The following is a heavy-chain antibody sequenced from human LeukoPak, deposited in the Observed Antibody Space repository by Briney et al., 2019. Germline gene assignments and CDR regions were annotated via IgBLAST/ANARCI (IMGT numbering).Heavy chain of an antibody. CDR3: ARELAVAGTGIRVYYFDY. J-gene: IGHJ4*02. Sequence: GGSLRLSCAAPGFTFSSYWMSWVRQAPGKGLEWVANIKQDGSEKYYVDSVKGRFTISRDNAKNSLYLQMNSLRAEDTAVYYCARELAVAGTGIRVYYFDYWGQGTLVTVSS. V-gene: IGHV3-7*01. CDR2: IKQDGSEK. D-gene: IGHD6-19*01. CDR1: GFTFSSYW.